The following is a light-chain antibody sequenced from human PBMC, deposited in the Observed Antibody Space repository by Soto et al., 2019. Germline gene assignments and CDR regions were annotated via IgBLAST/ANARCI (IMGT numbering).Light chain of an antibody. V-gene: IGKV1-13*02. Sequence: ALQLTQSPSSLSASVGDRVTITCRASQGISSALAWYQQKPGKAPKLLIYDASSLESGVPSRFSGSGSGTDFTLTISSLQPEDFATYYCQQFNSYPPPLTFGGGTKVEIK. J-gene: IGKJ4*01. CDR1: QGISSA. CDR2: DAS. CDR3: QQFNSYPPPLT.